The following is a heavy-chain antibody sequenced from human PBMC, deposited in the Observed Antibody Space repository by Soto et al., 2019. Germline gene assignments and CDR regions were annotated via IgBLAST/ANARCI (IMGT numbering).Heavy chain of an antibody. V-gene: IGHV4-39*01. D-gene: IGHD2-15*01. CDR1: GDSITKSTYY. J-gene: IGHJ4*02. CDR3: ASVPYYGSGGDVPYFFDY. Sequence: LQLQESGPGLVKPSDTLSLTCTVSGDSITKSTYYWAWVRQTPGKGPEWIGSIYYAGNTYYNPSLQSRVTISVDASNNQFSLELQSVTAADSAVYYCASVPYYGSGGDVPYFFDYWGQGILGTVSS. CDR2: IYYAGNT.